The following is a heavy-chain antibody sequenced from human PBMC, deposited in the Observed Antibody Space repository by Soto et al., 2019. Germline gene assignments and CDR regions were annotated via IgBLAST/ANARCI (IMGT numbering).Heavy chain of an antibody. CDR3: VRAISSRRNTFDI. CDR2: IYYSGST. Sequence: SETLSLTCTVSGGSISSGGYYWSWIRQHPGKGLEWIGYIYYSGSTYYNPSLKSRVTISVDTSKNQFSLKLRSVTAADTGVCYCVRAISSRRNTFDICGQGTMVTVSS. CDR1: GGSISSGGYY. J-gene: IGHJ3*02. V-gene: IGHV4-31*03.